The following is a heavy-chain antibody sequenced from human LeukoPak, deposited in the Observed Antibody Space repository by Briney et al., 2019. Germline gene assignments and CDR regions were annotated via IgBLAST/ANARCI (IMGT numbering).Heavy chain of an antibody. CDR3: SLDSSGYFDAFDI. CDR2: IRSKAYGGTS. D-gene: IGHD3-22*01. J-gene: IGHJ3*02. V-gene: IGHV3-49*03. Sequence: PGGSLRLSCTASGFTFGDYAMSWFRQAPGKGLEWVGFIRSKAYGGTSEYAASVKGSFTISRDDSKSIAYLQMNSLKTEDTAVYFCSLDSSGYFDAFDIWGQGTMVTVSS. CDR1: GFTFGDYA.